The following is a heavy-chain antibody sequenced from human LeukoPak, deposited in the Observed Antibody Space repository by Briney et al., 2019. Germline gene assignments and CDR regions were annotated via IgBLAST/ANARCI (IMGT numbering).Heavy chain of an antibody. Sequence: GGSLRLSCAASGFTFSSYAMSWVRQAPGKGLEWVSAISGSGGSTYYADSMKGRFTISRDNSKNTRCLQMNSLRAEDTAVYYCAKAGRGGGDSEFDYWGQGTLVTVSS. CDR3: AKAGRGGGDSEFDY. CDR1: GFTFSSYA. J-gene: IGHJ4*02. D-gene: IGHD2-21*01. V-gene: IGHV3-23*01. CDR2: ISGSGGST.